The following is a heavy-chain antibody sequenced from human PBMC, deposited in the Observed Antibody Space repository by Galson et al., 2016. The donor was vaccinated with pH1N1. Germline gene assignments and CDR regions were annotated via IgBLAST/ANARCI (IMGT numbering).Heavy chain of an antibody. D-gene: IGHD3-22*01. CDR3: ARDTLDSGYYYSGS. Sequence: SVKVSCKASGYIFTSSYLHWVRQVPGQGLEWMGIIDPGGDSTYYAQKFQDRVTMTTDTSTNTIYMELSSLRSDDTAVYYCARDTLDSGYYYSGSWGQGTLVTVSS. V-gene: IGHV1-46*01. CDR1: GYIFTSSY. CDR2: IDPGGDST. J-gene: IGHJ1*01.